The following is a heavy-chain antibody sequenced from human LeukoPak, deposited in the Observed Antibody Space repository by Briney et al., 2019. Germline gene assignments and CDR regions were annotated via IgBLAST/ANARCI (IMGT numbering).Heavy chain of an antibody. J-gene: IGHJ4*02. D-gene: IGHD3-22*01. Sequence: GGSLRLSCAASGFTFSSYGMHWVRQAPCKGLEWVAVISSDGNNKNYVDSVKGRFTFSRDNSKNTLYLQMNSLRAEDTAVYYCAKGNDIGGYYYPHFDYWGQGTLVTVSS. CDR1: GFTFSSYG. CDR3: AKGNDIGGYYYPHFDY. V-gene: IGHV3-30*18. CDR2: ISSDGNNK.